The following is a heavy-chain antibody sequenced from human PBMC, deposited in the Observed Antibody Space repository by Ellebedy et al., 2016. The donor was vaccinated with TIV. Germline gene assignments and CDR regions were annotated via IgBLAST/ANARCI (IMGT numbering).Heavy chain of an antibody. D-gene: IGHD6-13*01. J-gene: IGHJ4*02. CDR2: ISSSSSTI. Sequence: GESLKISCAASGFTFSDYYMSWIRQAPGKGLEWVSYISSSSSTIYYADSVKGRFTISRDNAKNSLYLQMNSLRDEDTAVYYCAGVIGAAAGTSDYWGQGTLVTVSS. CDR3: AGVIGAAAGTSDY. CDR1: GFTFSDYY. V-gene: IGHV3-11*04.